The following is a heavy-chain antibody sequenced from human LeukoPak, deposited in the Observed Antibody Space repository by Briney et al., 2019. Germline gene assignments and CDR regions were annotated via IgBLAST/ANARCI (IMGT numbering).Heavy chain of an antibody. V-gene: IGHV4-59*12. CDR3: ARGLKALNYGDYPHRLYYYYYGMDV. Sequence: PSETLSLTCTVSGGSISSYYWSWIRQPPGKGLEWIGYIYYSGSTNYNPILKSRVTMSVDTSKNQFSLKLSSVTAADTAVYYCARGLKALNYGDYPHRLYYYYYGMDVWGQGTTVTVSS. D-gene: IGHD4-17*01. CDR2: IYYSGST. CDR1: GGSISSYY. J-gene: IGHJ6*02.